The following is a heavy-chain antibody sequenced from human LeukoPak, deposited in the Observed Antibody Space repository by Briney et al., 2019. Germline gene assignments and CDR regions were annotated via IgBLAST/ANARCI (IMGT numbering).Heavy chain of an antibody. J-gene: IGHJ4*02. V-gene: IGHV3-21*01. D-gene: IGHD6-13*01. CDR2: ISSSSNYI. Sequence: GGSLRLSCAASGFTFSTYTINWVRQAPGKGLEWVSSISSSSNYIYYADSVKGRFTISRDNANNSLYLQMNSLRAEDTAVYYCARMGYSNLLSDYWGQGTLVTVSS. CDR3: ARMGYSNLLSDY. CDR1: GFTFSTYT.